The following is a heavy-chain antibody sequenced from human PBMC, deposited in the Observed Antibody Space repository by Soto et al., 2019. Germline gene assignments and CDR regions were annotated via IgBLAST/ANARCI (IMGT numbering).Heavy chain of an antibody. Sequence: EVQLLESGGGLVQPGESLRLSCAASGFTFSYYWMHWVRQAPGMGLVWVSRIHSDGSSTTYADSVKGRFTISRDNARNTLYLQMNSLRAEDTAVYYCARGDRGAFELGGQGTVLTLCS. CDR1: GFTFSYYW. CDR2: IHSDGSST. V-gene: IGHV3-74*01. CDR3: ARGDRGAFEL. J-gene: IGHJ3*01. D-gene: IGHD1-26*01.